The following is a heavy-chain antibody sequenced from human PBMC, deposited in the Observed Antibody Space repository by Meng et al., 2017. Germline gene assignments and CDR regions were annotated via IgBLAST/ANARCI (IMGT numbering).Heavy chain of an antibody. Sequence: VPLQAAGQGLVKPGRSLRLSCAASGFTFSNSGMHWVRQTPGKGLEWVAVIWYDGSKEYYADSLKGRFTISRDNSKNTLYLQMNSLRPEDTAVYYCARDPGGDYYGGFDYWGQGTLVTVSS. V-gene: IGHV3-33*01. J-gene: IGHJ4*02. D-gene: IGHD2-21*01. CDR3: ARDPGGDYYGGFDY. CDR1: GFTFSNSG. CDR2: IWYDGSKE.